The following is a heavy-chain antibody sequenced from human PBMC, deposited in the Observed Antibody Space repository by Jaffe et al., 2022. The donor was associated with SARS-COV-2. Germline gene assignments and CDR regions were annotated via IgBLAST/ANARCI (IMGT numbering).Heavy chain of an antibody. J-gene: IGHJ3*02. D-gene: IGHD4-17*01. CDR1: GFTFSSYS. CDR3: ARDRDGDYVTGLYYAFDI. V-gene: IGHV3-48*01. Sequence: EVQLVESGGGLVQPGGSLRLSCAASGFTFSSYSMNWVRQAPGKGLEWVSYISSSSSTIYYADSVKGRFTISRDNAKNSLYLQMNSLRAEDTAVYYCARDRDGDYVTGLYYAFDIWGQGTMVTVSS. CDR2: ISSSSSTI.